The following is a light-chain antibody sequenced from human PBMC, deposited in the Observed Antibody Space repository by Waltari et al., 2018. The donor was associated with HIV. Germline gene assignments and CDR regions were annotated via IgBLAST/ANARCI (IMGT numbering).Light chain of an antibody. J-gene: IGLJ2*01. CDR2: QDN. CDR1: KLGNKY. Sequence: SYELTQPPSVSVSPGQTASITCPGDKLGNKYACWYQPKPGQSPVLVIYQDNQRPSGIPERFSGSNSGNTATLTVSGTQAMDEADYYCQAWDSSTDVVFGGGTKLTVL. CDR3: QAWDSSTDVV. V-gene: IGLV3-1*01.